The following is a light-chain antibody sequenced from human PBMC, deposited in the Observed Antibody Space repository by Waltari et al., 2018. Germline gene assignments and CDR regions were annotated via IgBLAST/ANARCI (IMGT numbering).Light chain of an antibody. CDR1: QSLLHSTGDNY. CDR2: VGS. J-gene: IGKJ3*01. CDR3: MQALQPPIT. V-gene: IGKV2-28*01. Sequence: VMTRSPLSLHVTPAEPAAITCRSSQSLLHSTGDNYLDWYLLKPGQSPQLLLYVGSNRASGVPDRFSGSGAGTDFTLKISRVEAEDVGVYYCMQALQPPITFGPGTRVDI.